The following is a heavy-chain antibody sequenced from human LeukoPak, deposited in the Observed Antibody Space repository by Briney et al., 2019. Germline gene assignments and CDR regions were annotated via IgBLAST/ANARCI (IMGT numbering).Heavy chain of an antibody. CDR2: ISGSGGST. CDR1: GFTFSSYA. V-gene: IGHV3-23*01. J-gene: IGHJ4*02. Sequence: GGSLRLSCAASGFTFSSYAMSWVRQAPGKGREWVSAISGSGGSTYYADSVKGRFTISRDNSKNTLYLQMNSLRAEDTAVYYCATYSSSWYCFDYWGQGTLVTVSS. D-gene: IGHD6-13*01. CDR3: ATYSSSWYCFDY.